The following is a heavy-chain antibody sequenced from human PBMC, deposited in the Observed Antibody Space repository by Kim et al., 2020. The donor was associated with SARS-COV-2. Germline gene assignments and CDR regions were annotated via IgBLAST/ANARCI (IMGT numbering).Heavy chain of an antibody. CDR3: ARVVWELGYCSGGSCKLDYNWFDP. CDR2: IYHSGST. Sequence: SETLSLTCAVSGGSISSSNWWSWVRQPPGKGLEWIGEIYHSGSTNYNPSLKSRVTISVDKSKNQFSLKLSSVTAADTAVYYCARVVWELGYCSGGSCKLDYNWFDPWGQGTLVTVSS. J-gene: IGHJ5*02. V-gene: IGHV4-4*02. D-gene: IGHD2-15*01. CDR1: GGSISSSNW.